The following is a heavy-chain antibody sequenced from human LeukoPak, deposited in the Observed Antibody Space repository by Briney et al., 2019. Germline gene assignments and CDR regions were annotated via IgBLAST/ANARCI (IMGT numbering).Heavy chain of an antibody. CDR3: ARDHNIVAPFDY. CDR2: INAGNGNT. V-gene: IGHV1-3*01. Sequence: ASVKVSCKASGYTFTSYAMHWARQAPGQRLEWMGWINAGNGNTKYSQKFQGRVTITRDTSASTAYMELSSLRSEDTAVYYCARDHNIVAPFDYWGQGTLVTVSS. D-gene: IGHD5-12*01. J-gene: IGHJ4*02. CDR1: GYTFTSYA.